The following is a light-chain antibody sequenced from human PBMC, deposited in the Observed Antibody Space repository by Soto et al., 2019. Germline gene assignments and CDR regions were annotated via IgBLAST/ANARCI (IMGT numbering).Light chain of an antibody. V-gene: IGLV1-44*01. CDR3: AVWDDNLNGPL. CDR2: SNN. Sequence: QSVLTQPPSASGTPGQRVTISCSGSSSNIGSHTVNWYQQLPGTAPRLLIFSNNQRPSGVPDRFSDSKSGTSASLAISGLQSEDEADYYCAVWDDNLNGPLFGGGTKLTVL. J-gene: IGLJ3*02. CDR1: SSNIGSHT.